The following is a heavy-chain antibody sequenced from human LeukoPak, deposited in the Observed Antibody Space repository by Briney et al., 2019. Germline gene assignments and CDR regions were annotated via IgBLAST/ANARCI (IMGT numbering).Heavy chain of an antibody. D-gene: IGHD3-10*01. J-gene: IGHJ4*02. CDR1: GGTFSSYA. Sequence: ASVKVSCKASGGTFSSYAISWVRQAPGQGLEWMGGIIPIFGTANYAQKFQGRVTITADESTSTAYMELSSLRSEDTAVYYCARGPPRGAYYYGSGSYDQGYFDYWGQGTLVTVSS. CDR3: ARGPPRGAYYYGSGSYDQGYFDY. CDR2: IIPIFGTA. V-gene: IGHV1-69*13.